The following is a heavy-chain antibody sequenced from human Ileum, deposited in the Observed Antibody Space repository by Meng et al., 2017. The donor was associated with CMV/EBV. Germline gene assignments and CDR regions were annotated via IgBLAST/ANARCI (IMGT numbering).Heavy chain of an antibody. V-gene: IGHV1-46*01. J-gene: IGHJ4*02. Sequence: ASVKVSCKASGYTFTSYYMHWVRQAPGQGLEWMGIINPSGGSTSYAQKFQGRVTMTRDTSTSTVYMELSSLRSEDTTVYYCARDSGNFVVVPAATYYFDYWGQGPLVTVSS. CDR1: GYTFTSYY. D-gene: IGHD2-2*01. CDR3: ARDSGNFVVVPAATYYFDY. CDR2: INPSGGST.